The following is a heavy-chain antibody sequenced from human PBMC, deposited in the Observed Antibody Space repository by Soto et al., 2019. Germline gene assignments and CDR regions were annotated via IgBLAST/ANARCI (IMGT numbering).Heavy chain of an antibody. Sequence: EVQLLESGGGLVQPGGSLRLSCAASGFTFSSYAMSWVRQAPGKGLEWVSAISGSGGSTYYADSVKGRFTISRDNSKNTLHLQMNSLRAEDTAVYYCAKDSYGYSLAYYFDYWGQGTLVTVSS. CDR1: GFTFSSYA. D-gene: IGHD5-18*01. V-gene: IGHV3-23*01. J-gene: IGHJ4*02. CDR2: ISGSGGST. CDR3: AKDSYGYSLAYYFDY.